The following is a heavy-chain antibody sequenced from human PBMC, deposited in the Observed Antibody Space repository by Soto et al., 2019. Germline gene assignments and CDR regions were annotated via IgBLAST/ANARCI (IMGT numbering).Heavy chain of an antibody. Sequence: PSETLSLTCTVSGGSISSSSYYWGWIRQPPGKGLERIGSIYYSGSTYYNPSLKSRVTISVDTSKNKFSLKLSSVTAADTAVYYCARSMTTVVTLDYWGQGTLVTSPQ. CDR1: GGSISSSSYY. CDR3: ARSMTTVVTLDY. J-gene: IGHJ4*02. D-gene: IGHD4-17*01. CDR2: IYYSGST. V-gene: IGHV4-39*01.